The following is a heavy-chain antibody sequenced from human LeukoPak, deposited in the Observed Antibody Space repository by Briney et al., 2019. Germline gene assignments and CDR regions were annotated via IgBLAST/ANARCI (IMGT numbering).Heavy chain of an antibody. V-gene: IGHV1-69*04. J-gene: IGHJ4*02. D-gene: IGHD6-6*01. Sequence: GASVKVSCKASGGTFSSYAISWVRQAPGQGLEWMGRIIPILGIANYAQKFQGRVTITADKSTSTAYMELSSLRSEDTAVYYCARGAIAARRFPSDYWGQGTLVTVSS. CDR3: ARGAIAARRFPSDY. CDR2: IIPILGIA. CDR1: GGTFSSYA.